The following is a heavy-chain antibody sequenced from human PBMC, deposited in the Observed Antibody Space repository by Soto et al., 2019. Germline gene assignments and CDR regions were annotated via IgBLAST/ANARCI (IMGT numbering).Heavy chain of an antibody. D-gene: IGHD6-19*01. V-gene: IGHV3-23*01. CDR2: ISGSGINT. Sequence: GGSLRLSCAASGFTFSSSAMNWVRQAPGKGLEWVSRISGSGINTHYADSVKGRSTISRDSSKNTLYLQMNSLRAEDTALYYWAKDLGPGWSGVVLDYGGQGALVTVS. CDR3: AKDLGPGWSGVVLDY. CDR1: GFTFSSSA. J-gene: IGHJ4*02.